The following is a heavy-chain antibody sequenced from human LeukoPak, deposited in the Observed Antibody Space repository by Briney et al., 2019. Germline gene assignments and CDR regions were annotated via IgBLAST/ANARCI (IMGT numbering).Heavy chain of an antibody. D-gene: IGHD6-19*01. CDR3: VREMGTSGWLDY. Sequence: SVKVSCKASGGTFSSYAISWVRQAPGQGLEWMGGIIPIFGTANYAQKFQGRVTITADESTSTAYMELSSLRSEDTAVYYCVREMGTSGWLDYWGQGTLVTVSS. J-gene: IGHJ4*02. CDR2: IIPIFGTA. CDR1: GGTFSSYA. V-gene: IGHV1-69*13.